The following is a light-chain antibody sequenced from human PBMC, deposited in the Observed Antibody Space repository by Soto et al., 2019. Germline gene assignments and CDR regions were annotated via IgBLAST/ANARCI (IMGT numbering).Light chain of an antibody. Sequence: QSALTQPASVSGSPGQSITISCTGTTSDVGGYNYVSWYQHHPGKAPKLLIYGVSYRPSGISNRFSGSKSGNTASLTISGLQAEDEADYYCTSYTITSSPVVFGGGTKLTVL. J-gene: IGLJ2*01. CDR3: TSYTITSSPVV. CDR1: TSDVGGYNY. V-gene: IGLV2-14*03. CDR2: GVS.